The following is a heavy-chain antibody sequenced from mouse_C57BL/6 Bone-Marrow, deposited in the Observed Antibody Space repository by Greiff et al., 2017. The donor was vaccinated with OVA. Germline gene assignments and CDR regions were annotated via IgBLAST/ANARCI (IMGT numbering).Heavy chain of an antibody. J-gene: IGHJ3*01. V-gene: IGHV5-12*01. CDR2: ISNGGGST. CDR3: ARQGLTAWFAY. D-gene: IGHD4-1*01. CDR1: GFTFSDYY. Sequence: EVKLMESGGGLVQPGGSLKLSCAASGFTFSDYYMYWVRQTPEKRLAWVAYISNGGGSTYYPDTVKGRFTISRDNAKNTLYLQMSRLKSEDTAMYYCARQGLTAWFAYWGQGTLVTVSA.